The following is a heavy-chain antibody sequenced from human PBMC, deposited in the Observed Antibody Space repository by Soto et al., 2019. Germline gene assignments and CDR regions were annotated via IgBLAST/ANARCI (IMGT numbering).Heavy chain of an antibody. CDR1: GGTFSSYA. CDR2: IIPIFGTA. Sequence: QVQLVQSGAEVKKPGSSVKVSCKASGGTFSSYAISWVRQAPGQGLEWMGGIIPIFGTANYAQKFQGRVTITADEGTTTAYMELSNLRSEDTAVYYGAREGTASDGMDVWGQGATVTVSS. CDR3: AREGTASDGMDV. V-gene: IGHV1-69*12. J-gene: IGHJ6*02. D-gene: IGHD1-7*01.